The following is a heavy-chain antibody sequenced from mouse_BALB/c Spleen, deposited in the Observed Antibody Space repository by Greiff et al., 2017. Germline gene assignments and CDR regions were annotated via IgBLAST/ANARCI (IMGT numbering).Heavy chain of an antibody. CDR3: ARDGAYYNAMDY. D-gene: IGHD2-12*01. Sequence: EVKVEESGGGLVKPGGSLKLSCAASGFTFSDYYMYWVRQTPEKRLEWVATISDGGSYTYYPDSVKGRFTISRDNAKNNLYLQMSSLKSEDTAMYYCARDGAYYNAMDYWGQGTSVTVSS. V-gene: IGHV5-4*02. CDR1: GFTFSDYY. CDR2: ISDGGSYT. J-gene: IGHJ4*01.